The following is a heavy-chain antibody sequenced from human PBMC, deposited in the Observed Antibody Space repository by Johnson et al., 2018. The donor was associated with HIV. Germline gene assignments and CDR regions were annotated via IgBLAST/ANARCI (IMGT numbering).Heavy chain of an antibody. D-gene: IGHD5-18*01. V-gene: IGHV3-64*01. CDR3: ARGQLWLLDDALDI. J-gene: IGHJ3*02. CDR1: GLTFSSYA. Sequence: VQLVESGGGLVQPGGSLRLSCAASGLTFSSYAMHWVRQAPGKGLEYVSAISSNGGSTYYANSVKGRFTISRDNSKNTLYLQMNSLRAEDTAIYYCARGQLWLLDDALDIWGQGTMVTVSS. CDR2: ISSNGGST.